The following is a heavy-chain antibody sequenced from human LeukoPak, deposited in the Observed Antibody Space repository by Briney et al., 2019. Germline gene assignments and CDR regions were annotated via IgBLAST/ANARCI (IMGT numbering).Heavy chain of an antibody. Sequence: ASVKVSCKASGYNFINYYMHWVRQAPGQGLEWMGIINPSGGSTSYAEKFQGRVTITADKSTSTAYMELSSLRSEDTAVYYCYYRVSSGYLTWGQGTLVAVSS. CDR2: INPSGGST. CDR3: YYRVSSGYLT. J-gene: IGHJ4*02. D-gene: IGHD3-22*01. V-gene: IGHV1-46*01. CDR1: GYNFINYY.